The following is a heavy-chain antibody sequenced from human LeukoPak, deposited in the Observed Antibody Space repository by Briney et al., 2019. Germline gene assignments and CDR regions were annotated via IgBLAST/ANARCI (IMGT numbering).Heavy chain of an antibody. Sequence: SETLSLTCTVSGGSISSYYWSWIRQPPGKGLEWIGYIYYSGSTNYNPSLKSRVTISVETSKNQFSLKLSSVTAADTAVYYCARVGYCSSTSCPRWSYYYYYMDVWGKGTTVTVSS. CDR2: IYYSGST. D-gene: IGHD2-2*01. J-gene: IGHJ6*03. CDR3: ARVGYCSSTSCPRWSYYYYYMDV. V-gene: IGHV4-59*01. CDR1: GGSISSYY.